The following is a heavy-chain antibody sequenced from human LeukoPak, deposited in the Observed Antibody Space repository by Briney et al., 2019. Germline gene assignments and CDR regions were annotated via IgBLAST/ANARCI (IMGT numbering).Heavy chain of an antibody. V-gene: IGHV3-74*01. Sequence: GGSLRLSCAASGFTFSSYWMHWVRQAPGKGLVWVSRIKNDGSNTTYADSVKGRFTISRDDSKNTLYLQMNSLRAEDTAVYYCVKDLGRYRNNCFDYWGQGTLVTVSS. J-gene: IGHJ4*02. D-gene: IGHD1-26*01. CDR1: GFTFSSYW. CDR3: VKDLGRYRNNCFDY. CDR2: IKNDGSNT.